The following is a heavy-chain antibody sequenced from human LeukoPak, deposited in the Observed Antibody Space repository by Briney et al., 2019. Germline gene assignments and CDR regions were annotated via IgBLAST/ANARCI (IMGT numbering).Heavy chain of an antibody. Sequence: SETLSLTCTVSGGSISSYYWSWIRQPPGKGLEWIGYIYYSGSTNYNPSLKSRVTISVDTSKNQFSLKLSSVTAADTAVYFCATLLSSSYYFDYWGQGTLVTVSS. CDR1: GGSISSYY. V-gene: IGHV4-59*08. J-gene: IGHJ4*02. D-gene: IGHD3-10*02. CDR2: IYYSGST. CDR3: ATLLSSSYYFDY.